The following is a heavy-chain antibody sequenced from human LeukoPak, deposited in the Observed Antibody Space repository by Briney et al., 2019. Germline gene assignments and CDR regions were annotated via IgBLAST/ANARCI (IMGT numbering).Heavy chain of an antibody. V-gene: IGHV1-2*02. Sequence: ASVKVSCKASGYSFSGYYIHWVRQAPGQGLEWMGWISLNSSNTNYEQKFQGRVTMTRDTSISTVYMELSRLRSDDTAVYFCARGEAATAVGIDYWGQGTLVTVSS. J-gene: IGHJ4*02. D-gene: IGHD2-21*02. CDR3: ARGEAATAVGIDY. CDR1: GYSFSGYY. CDR2: ISLNSSNT.